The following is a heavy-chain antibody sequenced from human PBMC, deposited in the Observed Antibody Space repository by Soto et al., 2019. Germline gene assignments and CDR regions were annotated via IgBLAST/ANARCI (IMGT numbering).Heavy chain of an antibody. D-gene: IGHD5-12*01. CDR1: GYSFTSYW. Sequence: GESLKISCKGSGYSFTSYWIGWVLQIPWKGLEWMGIIYPGDSDTRYSPSFQGQVTISADKSISTAYLQWSSLKASDTAMYYCARQHIVDNLDPFAIPAQGTTVTVSS. V-gene: IGHV5-51*01. J-gene: IGHJ3*02. CDR3: ARQHIVDNLDPFAI. CDR2: IYPGDSDT.